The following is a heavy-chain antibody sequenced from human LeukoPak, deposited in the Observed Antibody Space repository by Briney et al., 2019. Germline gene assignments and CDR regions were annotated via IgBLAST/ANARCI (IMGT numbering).Heavy chain of an antibody. V-gene: IGHV3-23*01. CDR1: GFTFRNYA. CDR3: AKDSEFGDLLTGPY. Sequence: GGSLSLSCAASGFTFRNYAMSWVRQAPGKGLDWVSSISDNGGSTYYADSVKGRFTISRDNSKNTLYLQMNSLRAEDTAVYYCAKDSEFGDLLTGPYWGKGTLVTVSS. D-gene: IGHD3-10*01. J-gene: IGHJ4*02. CDR2: ISDNGGST.